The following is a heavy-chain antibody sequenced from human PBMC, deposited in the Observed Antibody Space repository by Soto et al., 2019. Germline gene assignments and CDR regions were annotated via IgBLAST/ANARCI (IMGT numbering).Heavy chain of an antibody. J-gene: IGHJ4*02. CDR2: ISSSSSSI. CDR3: VGYDFWSGYSSDY. V-gene: IGHV3-48*01. CDR1: GFTFSSYS. Sequence: PGGSLRLSCAASGFTFSSYSMNWVRQAPGKGLEWVSYISSSSSSIYYADSVKGRFTISRDDSKTTLYLQMNSLRAEDTAVYYSVGYDFWSGYSSDYWGQGTLVTVSS. D-gene: IGHD3-3*01.